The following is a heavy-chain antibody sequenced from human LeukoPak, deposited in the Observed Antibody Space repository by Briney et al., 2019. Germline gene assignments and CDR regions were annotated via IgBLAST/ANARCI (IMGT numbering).Heavy chain of an antibody. V-gene: IGHV3-7*01. J-gene: IGHJ4*02. CDR3: AINHDY. CDR2: IKQDGSEK. Sequence: GGSLRLSCTASGFTFSTYWMTWVRQAPGKGLEWVANIKQDGSEKYYVDSVKGRFTISRDNTKNSVYLQMNSLRAEDTAVYYCAINHDYWGQGTLVTVSS. CDR1: GFTFSTYW.